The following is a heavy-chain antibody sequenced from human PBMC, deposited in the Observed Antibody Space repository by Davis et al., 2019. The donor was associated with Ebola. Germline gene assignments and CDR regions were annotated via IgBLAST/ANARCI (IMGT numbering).Heavy chain of an antibody. Sequence: GGSLRLSCAASGFTVSSNYMSWVRQAPGKGLEWVSVIYSGGSTYYADSVKGRFTISRDNSKNTLYLQMYSLRAEDTAVYYCAREDVVVVAATPVYYYGMDVWGQGTTVTVSS. J-gene: IGHJ6*02. V-gene: IGHV3-53*01. D-gene: IGHD2-15*01. CDR2: IYSGGST. CDR3: AREDVVVVAATPVYYYGMDV. CDR1: GFTVSSNY.